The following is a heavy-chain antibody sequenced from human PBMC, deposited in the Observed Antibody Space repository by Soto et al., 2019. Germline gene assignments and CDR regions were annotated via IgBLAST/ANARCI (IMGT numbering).Heavy chain of an antibody. CDR2: IKPDGSAT. CDR1: GFTFNTDW. J-gene: IGHJ4*01. Sequence: EVQLVESGGGLVQPGGSLRLSCAASGFTFNTDWMSWVRQAPGKGLEWVTNIKPDGSATDYVSSVKGRFTISRDNANNSLFMHINSLRAEDTAVYYCARNGRWGHGTLVTVSS. V-gene: IGHV3-7*05. CDR3: ARNGR. D-gene: IGHD2-8*01.